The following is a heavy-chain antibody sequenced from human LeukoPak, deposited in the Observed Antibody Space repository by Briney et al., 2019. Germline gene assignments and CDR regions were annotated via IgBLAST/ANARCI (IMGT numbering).Heavy chain of an antibody. CDR3: ARVAYSYGPIDY. CDR2: ISSSSSTI. V-gene: IGHV3-48*02. J-gene: IGHJ4*02. Sequence: PPGGSLRLSCAASGFTFSSYSMNWVRQAPGKGVEWVSYISSSSSTIYYADSVKVRFTISRDNAKNSLYLQMNSLRDEDTAVYYCARVAYSYGPIDYWGQGTLVTVSS. CDR1: GFTFSSYS. D-gene: IGHD5-18*01.